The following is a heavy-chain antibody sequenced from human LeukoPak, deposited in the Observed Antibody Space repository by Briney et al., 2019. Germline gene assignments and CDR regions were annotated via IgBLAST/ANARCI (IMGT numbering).Heavy chain of an antibody. J-gene: IGHJ4*02. D-gene: IGHD3-10*01. V-gene: IGHV4-39*01. CDR3: AGQRARFGEWAFES. CDR2: INYGGTT. Sequence: SETPSLTCTVSGGSINIANYFWAWIRQPPGKGLEWIGSINYGGTTYYNPSLNSRVTISVDTSKNQFSLKLSSVTAVDTAVFYCAGQRARFGEWAFESWGQGTLVTVSS. CDR1: GGSINIANYF.